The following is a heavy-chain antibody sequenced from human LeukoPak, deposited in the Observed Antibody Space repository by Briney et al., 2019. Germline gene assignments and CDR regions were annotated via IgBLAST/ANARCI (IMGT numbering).Heavy chain of an antibody. J-gene: IGHJ4*02. CDR3: AGRYSGYDDPEY. CDR1: GGTLSSYA. Sequence: SVKVSCTASGGTLSSYAISWVRQAPGQGLEWMGGIIPIFGTANYAQKFQGRVTITADESTSTAYMELSSLRSEDTAVYYCAGRYSGYDDPEYWGQGTLVTVSS. V-gene: IGHV1-69*13. CDR2: IIPIFGTA. D-gene: IGHD5-12*01.